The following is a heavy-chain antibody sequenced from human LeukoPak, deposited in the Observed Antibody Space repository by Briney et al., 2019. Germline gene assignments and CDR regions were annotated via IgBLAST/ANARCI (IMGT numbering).Heavy chain of an antibody. Sequence: GGSLRLSCAASGFTFDDYAIHWVRQAPGKGLEWVSGISWNSGSIGYADSVKGRFTISRDNAKNSLYLQMNSLRAEDTALYYCAKDSGGSYHAGAFDIWGQGTMVTVSS. J-gene: IGHJ3*02. CDR1: GFTFDDYA. V-gene: IGHV3-9*01. D-gene: IGHD1-26*01. CDR2: ISWNSGSI. CDR3: AKDSGGSYHAGAFDI.